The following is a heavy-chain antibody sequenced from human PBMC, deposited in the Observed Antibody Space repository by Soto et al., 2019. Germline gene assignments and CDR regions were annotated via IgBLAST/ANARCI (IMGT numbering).Heavy chain of an antibody. CDR1: GFTFSSYA. V-gene: IGHV3-30-3*01. D-gene: IGHD3-10*01. J-gene: IGHJ6*02. CDR3: ARAASYGSGSYDYYYYGMDV. CDR2: ISYDGSNK. Sequence: GGSLRLSCAASGFTFSSYAMHWVRQAPGKGLEWVAVISYDGSNKYYADSVKGRFTISRDNSKNTLYLQMNSLRAEDTAVYYCARAASYGSGSYDYYYYGMDVWGQGTTVTVSS.